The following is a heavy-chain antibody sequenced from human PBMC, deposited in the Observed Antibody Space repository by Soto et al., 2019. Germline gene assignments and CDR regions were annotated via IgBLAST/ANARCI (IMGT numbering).Heavy chain of an antibody. V-gene: IGHV4-39*01. Sequence: FLTCAVSGGSISSSSYYWGWIRQPPGKGLEWIGSIYYSGSTYYNPSLKSRVTISVDTSKNQFSLKLSSVTAADTAVYYCASTFVLEYYYYGMDGWGQGNTVTVS. CDR2: IYYSGST. CDR3: ASTFVLEYYYYGMDG. J-gene: IGHJ6*02. CDR1: GGSISSSSYY. D-gene: IGHD2-21*01.